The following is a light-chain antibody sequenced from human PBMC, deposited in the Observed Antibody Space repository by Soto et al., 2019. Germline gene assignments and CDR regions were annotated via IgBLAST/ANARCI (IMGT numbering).Light chain of an antibody. V-gene: IGLV2-14*01. J-gene: IGLJ2*01. CDR3: SSYTGRSTIV. CDR1: SSDVGRYNY. CDR2: EVS. Sequence: QSALTQPASVSGSPGQSITISCTGSSSDVGRYNYVSWYQHHPGKAPKLMIFEVSNRPSGVSTRFSGSKSGNTASLIISGLQAEYEADYHCSSYTGRSTIVFSGGTKVTVL.